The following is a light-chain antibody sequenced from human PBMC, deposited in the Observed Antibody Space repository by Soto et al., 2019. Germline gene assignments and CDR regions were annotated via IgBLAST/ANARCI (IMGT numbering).Light chain of an antibody. V-gene: IGLV1-40*01. CDR2: GNS. CDR1: SSNIGAGYD. J-gene: IGLJ3*02. Sequence: QSVLTQPPSVSGAPGQRVTFSCTGSSSNIGAGYDVHWYQQLPGTAPKLLIYGNSNRPSGVPERFSGSKSGTSASLAITGLQAEDEADYYCCSYAGSYSWVFGGGTKLTVL. CDR3: CSYAGSYSWV.